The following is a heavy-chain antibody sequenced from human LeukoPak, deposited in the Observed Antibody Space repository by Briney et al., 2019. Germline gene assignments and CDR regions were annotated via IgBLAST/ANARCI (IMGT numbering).Heavy chain of an antibody. J-gene: IGHJ4*02. V-gene: IGHV3-21*01. CDR1: GFTFSSYS. Sequence: GGSLRLSCAASGFTFSSYSMNWVRQAPGKGLEWVSSISSGSSYIYYADSVKGRFTISRDNAKNSLYLQMNSLRAEDTAVYYCARTADYYDSSGYYYDYWGQGTLVTVSS. D-gene: IGHD3-22*01. CDR2: ISSGSSYI. CDR3: ARTADYYDSSGYYYDY.